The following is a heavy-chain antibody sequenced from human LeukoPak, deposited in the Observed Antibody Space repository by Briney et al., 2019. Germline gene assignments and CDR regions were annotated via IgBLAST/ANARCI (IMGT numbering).Heavy chain of an antibody. J-gene: IGHJ5*02. CDR2: ISYDGSNK. V-gene: IGHV3-33*05. CDR1: GFTFSSYG. Sequence: QAGGSLRLSCAASGFTFSSYGMHWVRQAPGKGLEWVAVISYDGSNKYYADSVKGRFTISRDNSKNTLYLQMNSLRAEDTALYYCAKDPLPWGQGTLVTVSS. CDR3: AKDPLP.